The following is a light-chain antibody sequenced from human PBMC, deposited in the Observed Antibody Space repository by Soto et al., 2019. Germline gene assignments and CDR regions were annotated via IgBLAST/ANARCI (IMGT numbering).Light chain of an antibody. CDR3: QQYNNWPPIT. CDR2: DTF. V-gene: IGKV3-15*01. J-gene: IGKJ5*01. CDR1: QSVGNK. Sequence: EIVITPSPATLSVSPGERATLSCRASQSVGNKLAWYQQKPRQAPRLLIYDTFTTATGIPARSSGSGSGTEFTLTISSLQSEDFAVYYCQQYNNWPPITFGQGTRLEIK.